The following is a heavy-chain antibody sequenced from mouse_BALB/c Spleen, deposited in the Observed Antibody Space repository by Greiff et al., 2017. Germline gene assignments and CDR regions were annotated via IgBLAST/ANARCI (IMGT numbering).Heavy chain of an antibody. CDR3: ARSPLYGYDPYYYAMDY. J-gene: IGHJ4*01. CDR1: GFTFSSFG. CDR2: ISSGSSTI. V-gene: IGHV5-17*02. D-gene: IGHD2-2*01. Sequence: EVQLVESGGGLVQPGGSRKLSCAASGFTFSSFGMHWVRQAPEKGLEWVAYISSGSSTIYYADTVKGRFTISRDNPKNTLFLQMTSLRSEDTAMYYCARSPLYGYDPYYYAMDYWGQGTSVTVSS.